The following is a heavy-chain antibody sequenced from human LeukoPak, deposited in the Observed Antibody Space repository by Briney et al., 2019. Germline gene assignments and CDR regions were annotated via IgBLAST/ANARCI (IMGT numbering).Heavy chain of an antibody. D-gene: IGHD2-21*02. V-gene: IGHV3-53*01. CDR1: GFTVSSNY. CDR3: AVCSGDCYD. Sequence: GGSLRLSCAASGFTVSSNYMNWVRQAPGKGLEWVSVIYSGGNTYYADSVMGRFAISKNNSKNTLYLQMNSLRAEDTAVYYCAVCSGDCYDWGQGALVTVSS. CDR2: IYSGGNT. J-gene: IGHJ4*02.